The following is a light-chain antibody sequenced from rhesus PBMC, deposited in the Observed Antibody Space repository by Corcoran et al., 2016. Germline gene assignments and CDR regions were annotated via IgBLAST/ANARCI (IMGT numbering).Light chain of an antibody. V-gene: IGKV1-25*01. CDR1: QGITND. CDR2: EAS. J-gene: IGKJ1*01. Sequence: DIQMTQSPSSLSASVGDRVTITCRASQGITNDLAWYQQKPGETPKLLIYEASSLQSGIPSRFSGSGSGTDFTLTISSLPSEDFATYYCQHYYSTPWTFGQGTKVEIK. CDR3: QHYYSTPWT.